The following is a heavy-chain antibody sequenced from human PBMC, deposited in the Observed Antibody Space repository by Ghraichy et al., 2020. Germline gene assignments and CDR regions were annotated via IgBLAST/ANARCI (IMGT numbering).Heavy chain of an antibody. CDR3: AKVFSIPATGTRYFYFYGMDV. J-gene: IGHJ6*02. CDR1: GFTFSSYA. D-gene: IGHD6-13*01. CDR2: IGGSGSNT. Sequence: GGSLRLSCAASGFTFSSYAMRWVRQAPGKGLEWVSGIGGSGSNTYYADSVRGRFTISRDNSKNTLYLQMNSLRAQDTAVYYCAKVFSIPATGTRYFYFYGMDVWGQGTTVTVSS. V-gene: IGHV3-23*01.